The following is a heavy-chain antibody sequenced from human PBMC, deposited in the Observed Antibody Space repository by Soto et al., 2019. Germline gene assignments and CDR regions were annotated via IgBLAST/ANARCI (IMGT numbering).Heavy chain of an antibody. CDR1: GFTFSNAW. J-gene: IGHJ4*02. D-gene: IGHD6-6*01. V-gene: IGHV3-15*01. CDR2: IRSKTVGGTI. CDR3: TTYSCDRRSSRYFDY. Sequence: EVQLVESGGGLVKPGGALRLYCAASGFTFSNAWMTWVRQAPGKGLEWVGRIRSKTVGGTIGYAAPEKVRFTVSRDDSEAKLYLQMNSLKTEDTAVYDCTTYSCDRRSSRYFDYWGQGTQVTVSS.